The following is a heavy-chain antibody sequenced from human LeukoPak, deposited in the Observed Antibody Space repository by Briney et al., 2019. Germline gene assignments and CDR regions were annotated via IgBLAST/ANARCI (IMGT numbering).Heavy chain of an antibody. J-gene: IGHJ4*02. CDR1: GFTFSNYW. V-gene: IGHV3-7*01. Sequence: GGSLRLSCAASGFTFSNYWLSWVRQVPGKGPEWVANIRQDAKEIYYVDSVKGRFTISRDNAKNSLYLQMDTLRVDDTAVYYCARDKVSGPTLLDYWGQGTLVTVSS. CDR3: ARDKVSGPTLLDY. D-gene: IGHD5/OR15-5a*01. CDR2: IRQDAKEI.